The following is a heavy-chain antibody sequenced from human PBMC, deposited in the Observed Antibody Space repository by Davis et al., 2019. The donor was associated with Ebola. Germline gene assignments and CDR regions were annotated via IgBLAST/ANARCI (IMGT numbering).Heavy chain of an antibody. J-gene: IGHJ4*02. D-gene: IGHD2-21*02. CDR1: GFTFSSYA. Sequence: GESLKISCAASGFTFSSYAMHWVRQAPGKGLEWVAVISYDGSNKYYADSVKGRFTISRDNSKNTLYLQMNSLRAEDTAVYYCARGKAGDHGADFDYWGQGTLVTVSS. CDR3: ARGKAGDHGADFDY. V-gene: IGHV3-30-3*01. CDR2: ISYDGSNK.